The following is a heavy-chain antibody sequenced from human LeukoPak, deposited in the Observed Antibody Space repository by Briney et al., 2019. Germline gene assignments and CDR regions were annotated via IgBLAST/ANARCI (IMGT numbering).Heavy chain of an antibody. J-gene: IGHJ4*02. Sequence: GGSLRLSCAASGFTFSSYAMSWVRQAPGKWLEWVSAISGSGGSTHYADSVKGRFTISRDNSKNTLYLQMNSLRAEDTAVYYCAKEVEGEWELLSYWGQGTLVTVSS. CDR3: AKEVEGEWELLSY. CDR2: ISGSGGST. CDR1: GFTFSSYA. V-gene: IGHV3-23*01. D-gene: IGHD1-26*01.